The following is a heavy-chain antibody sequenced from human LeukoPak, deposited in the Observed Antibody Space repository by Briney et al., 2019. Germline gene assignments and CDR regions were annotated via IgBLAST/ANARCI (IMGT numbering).Heavy chain of an antibody. CDR1: GGSISSYY. CDR3: ARHLIFGVYSAFDI. D-gene: IGHD3-3*01. Sequence: SETLSLTCTVSGGSISSYYWSWIRQPPGKGLEWIGYIYYSGSTNYNPSLRSRVTISVDTSKNQFSLKLSSVTAADTAVYYCARHLIFGVYSAFDIWGQGTIVTVSS. V-gene: IGHV4-59*08. CDR2: IYYSGST. J-gene: IGHJ3*02.